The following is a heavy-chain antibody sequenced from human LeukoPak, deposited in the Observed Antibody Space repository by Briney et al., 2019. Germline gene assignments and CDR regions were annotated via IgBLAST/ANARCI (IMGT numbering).Heavy chain of an antibody. CDR1: GFSLSTSGVG. D-gene: IGHD2-2*01. CDR2: IYWNDDK. V-gene: IGHV2-5*01. J-gene: IGHJ5*02. Sequence: SGPTLVNPTQTLTLTCTFSGFSLSTSGVGVGWIRQPPGKALEWLALIYWNDDKRYSPSLKSTLTITKDTSKNQVVLTMTNMDPVDTATYFCAHSSPTSCSGTSCLNWFDPWGQGTLVTVSS. CDR3: AHSSPTSCSGTSCLNWFDP.